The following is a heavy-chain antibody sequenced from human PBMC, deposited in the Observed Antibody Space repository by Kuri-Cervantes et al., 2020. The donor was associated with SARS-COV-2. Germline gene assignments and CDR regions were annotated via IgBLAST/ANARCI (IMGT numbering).Heavy chain of an antibody. V-gene: IGHV1-8*03. CDR1: GYTFTSCD. CDR3: ARTLASITGTYMDV. Sequence: ASVKVSCKASGYTFTSCDINWVRQATGQGLEWMGWMNPNSGNTGYAQKFQGRVTITRNTSISTAYMELSSLRSEDTAVYYCARTLASITGTYMDVWGKGTTVTVSS. D-gene: IGHD1-7*01. J-gene: IGHJ6*03. CDR2: MNPNSGNT.